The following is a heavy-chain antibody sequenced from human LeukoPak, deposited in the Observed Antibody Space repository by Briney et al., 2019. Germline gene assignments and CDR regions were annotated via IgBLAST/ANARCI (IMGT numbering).Heavy chain of an antibody. V-gene: IGHV3-23*01. CDR1: GFTFSSYA. J-gene: IGHJ6*02. Sequence: GGSLSLSCAASGFTFSSYAMSWVRRAPGKGVEWVSDISGSGGSTCYADSVKGRFTISRDNSKNTLYLQMNSLRAEDTAVYYCAKVKAGISHPYYYYYGMDVWGQGTTVTVSS. CDR2: ISGSGGST. CDR3: AKVKAGISHPYYYYYGMDV. D-gene: IGHD6-13*01.